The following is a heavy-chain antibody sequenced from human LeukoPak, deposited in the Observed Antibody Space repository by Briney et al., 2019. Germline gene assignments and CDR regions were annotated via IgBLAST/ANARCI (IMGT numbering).Heavy chain of an antibody. V-gene: IGHV3-15*01. Sequence: GGSLRLSCAASGFTVSGSTFGKAYMSWVRQAPGKGLEWLGLIKNKDNGEATYYAAPVKGRFIISRDDSESTLYLQMNSLKAEDTAVYYCATDEGPRSNYYFDYWGQGIQVTVSS. CDR2: IKNKDNGEAT. CDR1: GFTVSGSTFGKAY. CDR3: ATDEGPRSNYYFDY. J-gene: IGHJ4*02. D-gene: IGHD2/OR15-2a*01.